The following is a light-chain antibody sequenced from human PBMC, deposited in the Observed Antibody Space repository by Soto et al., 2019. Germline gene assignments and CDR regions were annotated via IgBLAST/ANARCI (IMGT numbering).Light chain of an antibody. CDR3: PQRSNWPPT. V-gene: IGKV3-11*01. CDR2: DAS. CDR1: QSVSSY. Sequence: EIVLTQSPATLSLSPGERATLSCRASQSVSSYLAWYQQKPGQAPRLLIYDASNRATGIPARFSGSGSGTDFTLTISSLEPEDFAVYCCPQRSNWPPTFGGGTKVEIK. J-gene: IGKJ4*01.